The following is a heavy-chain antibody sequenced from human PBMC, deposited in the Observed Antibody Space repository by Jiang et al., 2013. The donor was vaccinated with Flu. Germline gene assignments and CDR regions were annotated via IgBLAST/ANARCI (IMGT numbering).Heavy chain of an antibody. Sequence: TLSLTCTVSVAPSAVVVTTGAWIRQPPTGRGRGVDWELSIIVGAPTTTRPSKSRVTISVDTSKNQFSLKLSSVTAADAAIYYCARLLRSRDGYNDAFDYWGQGTLVTVSS. J-gene: IGHJ4*02. CDR2: SIIVGAP. CDR1: VAPSAVVVTT. CDR3: ARLLRSRDGYNDAFDY. D-gene: IGHD5-24*01. V-gene: IGHV4-39*01.